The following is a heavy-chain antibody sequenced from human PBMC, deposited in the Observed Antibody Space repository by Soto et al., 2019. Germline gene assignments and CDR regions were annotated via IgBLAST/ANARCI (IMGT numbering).Heavy chain of an antibody. Sequence: GASQKISCTGSGYNFAGYWIAWVRQMPGKGLELMGIIYPSDSDTRYRPSFQGQVTISADKSISSAYLQWSSLRASDTAMYYCARGGVSTRTFDYWGQGTPVTVSS. J-gene: IGHJ4*02. CDR1: GYNFAGYW. CDR3: ARGGVSTRTFDY. D-gene: IGHD3-3*01. CDR2: IYPSDSDT. V-gene: IGHV5-51*01.